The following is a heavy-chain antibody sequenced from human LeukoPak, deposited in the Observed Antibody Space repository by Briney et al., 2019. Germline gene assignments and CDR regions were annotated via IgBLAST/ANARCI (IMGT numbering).Heavy chain of an antibody. V-gene: IGHV3-23*01. J-gene: IGHJ3*02. D-gene: IGHD3-10*01. Sequence: GGSLRLSCAASEFIFTTYSMNWVRQAPGKGLEWVSAISDTRTYYADAVKGRFTISRDNSKNTVFLQMNSLRAEDTAVYYCVKEHVDRAFTRSFEIWGQGTVVTVSS. CDR2: ISDTRT. CDR3: VKEHVDRAFTRSFEI. CDR1: EFIFTTYS.